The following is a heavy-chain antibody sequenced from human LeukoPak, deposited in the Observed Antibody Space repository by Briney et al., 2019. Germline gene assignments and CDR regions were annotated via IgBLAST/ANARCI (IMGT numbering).Heavy chain of an antibody. D-gene: IGHD4-17*01. Sequence: ASVKVSCKASGYTFTSLDINWVRQAPGQGLEWMGWINPNSGGTNYAQKFQGWVTMTRDTSISTAYMELSRLRSDDTAVYYCARDSATVTTPYFDYWGQGTLVTVSS. CDR2: INPNSGGT. V-gene: IGHV1-2*04. J-gene: IGHJ4*02. CDR3: ARDSATVTTPYFDY. CDR1: GYTFTSLD.